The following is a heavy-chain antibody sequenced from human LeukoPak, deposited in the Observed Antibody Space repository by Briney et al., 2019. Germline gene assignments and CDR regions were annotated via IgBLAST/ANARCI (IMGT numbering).Heavy chain of an antibody. J-gene: IGHJ6*03. CDR1: GYSFTSYW. D-gene: IGHD1-26*01. Sequence: GESLKISCKGSGYSFTSYWIGWVRQMPGKCLEWMGIIYPGDSDTRYSPSFQGQVTISADKSISTAYLQWSSLKASDTAMYYCARRATVSSYYYYYMDVWGKGTTVTISS. CDR3: ARRATVSSYYYYYMDV. V-gene: IGHV5-51*01. CDR2: IYPGDSDT.